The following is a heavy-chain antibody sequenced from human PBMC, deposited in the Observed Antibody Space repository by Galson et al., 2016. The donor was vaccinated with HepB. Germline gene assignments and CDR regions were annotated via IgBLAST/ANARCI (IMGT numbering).Heavy chain of an antibody. J-gene: IGHJ4*02. V-gene: IGHV3-23*01. CDR3: AKPRAATTSYFDY. D-gene: IGHD1-14*01. CDR1: GFTFSSHT. CDR2: MGGGGGSI. Sequence: SLRLSCAASGFTFSSHTMSWVRQLPGKGLEWVSGMGGGGGSIFYADSVKGRFIISRDNSKNTLYLQMNSLRPEDTGIYYCAKPRAATTSYFDYWGQEILVTVSS.